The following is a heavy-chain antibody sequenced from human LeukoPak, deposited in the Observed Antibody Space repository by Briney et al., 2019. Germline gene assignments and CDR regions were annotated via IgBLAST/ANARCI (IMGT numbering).Heavy chain of an antibody. D-gene: IGHD3-10*01. J-gene: IGHJ6*02. V-gene: IGHV4-34*01. CDR3: ARDRITMVRGDIYQLYYYGMDV. CDR1: GGSFSGYY. CDR2: INHSGTT. Sequence: PSETLSLTCAVYGGSFSGYYWSWIRQPPGPGLEWIGEINHSGTTNSNPTLKSRVTISVDTSKNQFSLKLSSVTAADTAVYYCARDRITMVRGDIYQLYYYGMDVWGQGTTVTVSS.